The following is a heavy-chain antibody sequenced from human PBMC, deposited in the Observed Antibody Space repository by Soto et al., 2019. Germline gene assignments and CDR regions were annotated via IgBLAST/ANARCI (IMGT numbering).Heavy chain of an antibody. Sequence: ASVKVSCQASGCTFTSYGISWVRQAPGQGLEWMGWISAYNGNTNYARKLQGRVTMTTDTSTSTAYMELRSQISDDTAVYYCARDERFLGSPARPDVWGQGTTVTVSS. J-gene: IGHJ6*02. V-gene: IGHV1-18*01. D-gene: IGHD3-3*01. CDR3: ARDERFLGSPARPDV. CDR2: ISAYNGNT. CDR1: GCTFTSYG.